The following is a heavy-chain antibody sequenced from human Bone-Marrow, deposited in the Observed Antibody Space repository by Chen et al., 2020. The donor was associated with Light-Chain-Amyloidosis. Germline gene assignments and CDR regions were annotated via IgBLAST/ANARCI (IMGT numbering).Heavy chain of an antibody. J-gene: IGHJ5*02. CDR2: INRSGST. CDR1: GGSFSAYY. CDR3: ARGHSNVYSSSAQRRNWFDP. V-gene: IGHV4-34*01. D-gene: IGHD6-6*01. Sequence: QVQLQQWAAGLLKPSETLSLTCAVYGGSFSAYYWSGLRHPPGKGLEWIWEINRSGSTNYNPSLKSRVTISVDTSKNQFSPKLSSVTAADTAVYYCARGHSNVYSSSAQRRNWFDPGGQGTLVTVSS.